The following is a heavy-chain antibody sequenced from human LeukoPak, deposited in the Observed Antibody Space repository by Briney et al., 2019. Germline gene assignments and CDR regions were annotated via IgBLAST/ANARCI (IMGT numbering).Heavy chain of an antibody. J-gene: IGHJ4*02. CDR3: VRDTKDY. CDR2: ISGSGDTT. CDR1: GFTFSNYG. V-gene: IGHV3-23*01. D-gene: IGHD2-8*01. Sequence: GGSLRLSCAASGFTFSNYGMSWVRQAPGKGLEWVSTISGSGDTTYYADSVKGRFTISRDNTKNSLYLQLNNLRADDTALYYCVRDTKDYWGQGTLVTVSS.